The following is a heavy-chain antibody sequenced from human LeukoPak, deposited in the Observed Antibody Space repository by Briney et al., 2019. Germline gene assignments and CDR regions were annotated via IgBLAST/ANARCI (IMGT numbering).Heavy chain of an antibody. CDR3: AVFLEWQGATYYGMDV. V-gene: IGHV3-48*02. Sequence: GGSLRLSCAASGFTFSSYSMNWVRQAPGKGLEWVSYISRSSRTIYYADSVKGRFTISRDNAKNSLYLQVNSLRDEDTAVYYCAVFLEWQGATYYGMDVWGQGTTVTVSS. J-gene: IGHJ6*02. CDR1: GFTFSSYS. D-gene: IGHD3-3*01. CDR2: ISRSSRTI.